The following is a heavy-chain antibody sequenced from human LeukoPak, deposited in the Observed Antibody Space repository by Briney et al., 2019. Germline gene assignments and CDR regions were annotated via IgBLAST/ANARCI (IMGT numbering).Heavy chain of an antibody. CDR1: GFTFSDYY. Sequence: GGSLRLSCAASGFTFSDYYMNWLRQAPGKGLEWVSSISRGGNSIHYAESVKGRFTISRDNAKNSLYLQMNSLRAEDTAVYYCARDQYLDYRGQGTLVTVSS. J-gene: IGHJ4*02. CDR3: ARDQYLDY. CDR2: ISRGGNSI. V-gene: IGHV3-11*01.